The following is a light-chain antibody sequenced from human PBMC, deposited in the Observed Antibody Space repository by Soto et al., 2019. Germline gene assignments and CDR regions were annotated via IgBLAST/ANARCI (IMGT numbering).Light chain of an antibody. CDR3: MQALHTPRT. V-gene: IGKV2D-30*01. CDR1: QGLVYSDGHTY. CDR2: KVS. J-gene: IGKJ1*01. Sequence: DFVMNQSPLSLPVTLGERASISCRSSQGLVYSDGHTYLNCFHQRPGQSPRRXXYKVSNWDSGVPDRFSGSGSGTDFTLKISRVEAEDVGVYDGMQALHTPRTFGQGTKVDI.